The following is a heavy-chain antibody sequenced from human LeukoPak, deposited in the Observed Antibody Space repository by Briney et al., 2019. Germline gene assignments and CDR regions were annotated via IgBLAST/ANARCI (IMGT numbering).Heavy chain of an antibody. D-gene: IGHD3-9*01. CDR1: GGSFSGYY. V-gene: IGHV4-34*01. CDR2: INHSGST. J-gene: IGHJ6*02. Sequence: KPSETLSLTCAVYGGSFSGYYWSWNRQPPGKGLEWIGEINHSGSTNYSPSLKSRVTISVDTSKNQFSLKLSSVTAADTAVYYCARDDDNYYGMDVWGQGTTVTVSS. CDR3: ARDDDNYYGMDV.